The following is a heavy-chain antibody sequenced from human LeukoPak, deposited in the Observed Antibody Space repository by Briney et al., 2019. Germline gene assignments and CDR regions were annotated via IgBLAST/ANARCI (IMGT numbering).Heavy chain of an antibody. CDR2: IYHSGST. D-gene: IGHD6-13*01. Sequence: SETLSLTCAVYGGSFSGDYWSWIRQPPGKGLEWIGSIYHSGSTYYNPSLKSRVTISVDTSKNQFSLKLSSVTAADTAVYYCARRGSSSWKIYYYYYMDVWGKGTTVTVSS. CDR1: GGSFSGDY. CDR3: ARRGSSSWKIYYYYYMDV. J-gene: IGHJ6*03. V-gene: IGHV4-34*01.